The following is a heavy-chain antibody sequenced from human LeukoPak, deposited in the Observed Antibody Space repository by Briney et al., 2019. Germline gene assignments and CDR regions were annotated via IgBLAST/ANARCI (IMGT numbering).Heavy chain of an antibody. CDR1: GFTFSSHA. D-gene: IGHD6-19*01. J-gene: IGHJ4*02. V-gene: IGHV3-23*01. CDR2: ISRNVAGT. Sequence: GGSLRLSCAASGFTFSSHAMVWVRQAPGNGLEWVSDISRNVAGTHYADSVKGRFTISRDNSKNTLYLQMNTLRAEDTAVYYCAKDGGPSYTSDWYFDYWGQGTLVTVSS. CDR3: AKDGGPSYTSDWYFDY.